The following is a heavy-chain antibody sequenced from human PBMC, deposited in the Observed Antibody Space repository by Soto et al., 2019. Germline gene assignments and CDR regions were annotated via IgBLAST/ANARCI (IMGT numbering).Heavy chain of an antibody. V-gene: IGHV3-30*18. Sequence: GGSLRLSCAASGFTFSSYGLHWVRQAPGKGLEWVAVISYDGSNKYYADSVKGRFTISRDNSKNTLYLQMNSLRAEDTAVYYFAKGIVSSSPQFDYRAQGTLVTGSS. CDR3: AKGIVSSSPQFDY. CDR2: ISYDGSNK. J-gene: IGHJ4*02. CDR1: GFTFSSYG. D-gene: IGHD6-6*01.